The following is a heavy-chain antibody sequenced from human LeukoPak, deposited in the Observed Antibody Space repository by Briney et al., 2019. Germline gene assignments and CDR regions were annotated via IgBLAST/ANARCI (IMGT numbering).Heavy chain of an antibody. CDR1: GFTFSSYS. CDR3: ARGTHWAIDN. V-gene: IGHV3-74*01. D-gene: IGHD7-27*01. Sequence: GGSLRLSCAASGFTFSSYSMNWVRQTPGKGLVWVSRIYYDGSSTSYADSVKGRVTISRDNAKNTLFLQLNSLRADDTAVYYCARGTHWAIDNWGQGTLVTVSS. CDR2: IYYDGSST. J-gene: IGHJ4*02.